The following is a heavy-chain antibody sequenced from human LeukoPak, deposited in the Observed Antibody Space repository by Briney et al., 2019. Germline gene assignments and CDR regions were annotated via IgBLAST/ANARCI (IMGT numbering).Heavy chain of an antibody. J-gene: IGHJ4*02. D-gene: IGHD2-21*01. V-gene: IGHV4-59*01. CDR3: ARLDGGDGGLVDY. CDR1: GGSISSYY. CDR2: IYYSGST. Sequence: TSETLSLTCTVSGGSISSYYWSWIRQPPGKGLEWIGYIYYSGSTNYNPSLKSRVTISVDTSKNQFSLKLSSVTAADTAVYYCARLDGGDGGLVDYWGQGTLVTVSS.